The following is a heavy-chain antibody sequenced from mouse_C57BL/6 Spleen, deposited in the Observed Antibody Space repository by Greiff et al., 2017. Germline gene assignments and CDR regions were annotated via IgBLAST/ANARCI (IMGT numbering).Heavy chain of an antibody. D-gene: IGHD1-1*01. CDR2: IDPSDSYT. CDR1: GYTFTSYW. CDR3: ARRARGSIPFDY. V-gene: IGHV1-69*01. J-gene: IGHJ2*01. Sequence: QVQLQQPGAELVMPGASVKLSCKASGYTFTSYWMHWVKQRPGQGLEWIGEIDPSDSYTNYNQKFKGKSTLTVDKSSSTAYMQLSSLTSEDSAVYYCARRARGSIPFDYWGQGTTLTVSS.